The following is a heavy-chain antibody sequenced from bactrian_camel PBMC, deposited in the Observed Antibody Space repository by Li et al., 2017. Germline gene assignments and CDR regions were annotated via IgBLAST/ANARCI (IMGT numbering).Heavy chain of an antibody. CDR2: IEGDDII. CDR1: GPYHGYC. Sequence: HVQLVESGGGSVQAGGPLRLSCAASGPYHGYCMAWFRQAPGKEREGVATIEGDDIIRYADSAKGRFTISKDNTKNILYLQMDNLQPEDSATYRCAASWGLTATTALGSIIYPDQFGYWGDGTQVTVS. CDR3: AASWGLTATTALGSIIYPDQFGY. V-gene: IGHV3S55*01. J-gene: IGHJ6*01. D-gene: IGHD5*01.